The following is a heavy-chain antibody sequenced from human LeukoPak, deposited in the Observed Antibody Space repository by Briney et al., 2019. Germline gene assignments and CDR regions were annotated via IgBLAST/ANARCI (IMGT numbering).Heavy chain of an antibody. Sequence: ASVKVSCKASGFTFTSSAMQWVRQARGQRHEWIGWIVVGSGNTNYAQKFQERVTITRDMSTSTAYMELSSLRSEDTAVYYCVAVSNREGSSGLYNWFDPWGQGTLVTVSS. V-gene: IGHV1-58*02. CDR3: VAVSNREGSSGLYNWFDP. CDR2: IVVGSGNT. CDR1: GFTFTSSA. J-gene: IGHJ5*02. D-gene: IGHD6-19*01.